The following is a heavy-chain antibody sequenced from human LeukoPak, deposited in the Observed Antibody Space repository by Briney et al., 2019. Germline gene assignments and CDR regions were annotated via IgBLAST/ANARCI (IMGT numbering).Heavy chain of an antibody. Sequence: GGSLRLSCAASGFTFSSYWMSWVRQAPGKGLEWVSAISGSGGSTYYADSVKGRFTISRDSSKNTLYLQMNSLRAEDTAVYYCAKDRYYYDSSGYFPLDYWGQGTLVTVSS. J-gene: IGHJ4*02. D-gene: IGHD3-22*01. CDR2: ISGSGGST. V-gene: IGHV3-23*01. CDR1: GFTFSSYW. CDR3: AKDRYYYDSSGYFPLDY.